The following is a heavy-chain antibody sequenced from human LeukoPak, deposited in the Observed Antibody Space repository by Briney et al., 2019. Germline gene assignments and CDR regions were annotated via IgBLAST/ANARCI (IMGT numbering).Heavy chain of an antibody. CDR3: AREMGGDYGAFED. Sequence: ASVKVSCKPSEYLPSSYPFNGHFFHWLRQAPGHGFEWLGRINPNSGVTEYAQKFQGRATVTRDTSINTAYMVLTRLTSDDTAIYFCAREMGGDYGAFEDWGQGTLVTVSS. V-gene: IGHV1-2*06. CDR1: EYLPSSYPFNGHF. CDR2: INPNSGVT. D-gene: IGHD4-17*01. J-gene: IGHJ4*02.